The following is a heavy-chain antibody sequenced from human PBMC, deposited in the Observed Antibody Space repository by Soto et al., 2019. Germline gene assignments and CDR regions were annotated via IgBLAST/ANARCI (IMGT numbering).Heavy chain of an antibody. D-gene: IGHD3-10*01. Sequence: QVQLWQSGAEVKKPGASVKVSCKASGYTFTSYDINWVRQATGQGLEWMGWMNPNSGNTGYAQKFQGRVTMTRNTSISTAYMELSSLRSEDTAVYYCARWPYGYYYCGMDVWGQGTTVTVSS. CDR2: MNPNSGNT. V-gene: IGHV1-8*01. CDR1: GYTFTSYD. J-gene: IGHJ6*02. CDR3: ARWPYGYYYCGMDV.